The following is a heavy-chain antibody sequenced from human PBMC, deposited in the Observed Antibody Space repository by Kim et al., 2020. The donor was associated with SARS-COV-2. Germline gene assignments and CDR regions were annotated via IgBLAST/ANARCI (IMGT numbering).Heavy chain of an antibody. V-gene: IGHV4-31*02. CDR3: ARKVYYGSGVFDY. D-gene: IGHD3-10*01. Sequence: FNPSLKSRLTISVYTSKNQFSLKLSSVTAADTAVYYCARKVYYGSGVFDYWGQGTLVTVSS. J-gene: IGHJ4*02.